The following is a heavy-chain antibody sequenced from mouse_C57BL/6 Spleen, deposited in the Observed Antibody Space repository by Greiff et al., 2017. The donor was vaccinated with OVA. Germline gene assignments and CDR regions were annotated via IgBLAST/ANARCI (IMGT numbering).Heavy chain of an antibody. D-gene: IGHD1-1*01. CDR1: GYTFTSYW. Sequence: VQLQQPGAELVKPGASVKMSCKASGYTFTSYWITWVKQRPGQGLEWIGDIYPGSGSTNYNEKFKSKATLTVDTSSSTAYMQLSSLTSEDSAVYYCARRHYGSSYHAMDYWGQGTSVTVSS. V-gene: IGHV1-55*01. CDR3: ARRHYGSSYHAMDY. J-gene: IGHJ4*01. CDR2: IYPGSGST.